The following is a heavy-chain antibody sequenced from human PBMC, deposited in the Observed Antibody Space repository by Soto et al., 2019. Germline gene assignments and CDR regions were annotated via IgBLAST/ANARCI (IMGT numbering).Heavy chain of an antibody. Sequence: ASVKVSCKASGYTFKDYYMHWGRQAPGQGLEWMGWINSNTGGTNYAQKFQGRVTMTRDTSISTAYMELSRLRPDDTAVYYCARESVVTGTHHFDSWGQGTMVTVSS. CDR1: GYTFKDYY. J-gene: IGHJ4*02. V-gene: IGHV1-2*02. D-gene: IGHD1-7*01. CDR3: ARESVVTGTHHFDS. CDR2: INSNTGGT.